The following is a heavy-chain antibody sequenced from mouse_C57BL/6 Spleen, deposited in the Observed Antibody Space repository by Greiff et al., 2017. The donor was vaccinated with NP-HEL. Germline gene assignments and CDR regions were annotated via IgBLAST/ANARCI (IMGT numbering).Heavy chain of an antibody. CDR3: ARGTTVVATDY. CDR2: INPGSGGT. D-gene: IGHD1-1*01. CDR1: GYAFTNYL. V-gene: IGHV1-54*01. Sequence: QVQLKESGAELVRPGTSVKVSCKASGYAFTNYLIEWVKQRPGQGLEWIGVINPGSGGTNYNEKFKGKATLTADKSSSTAYMQLSSLTSEDSAVYCCARGTTVVATDYWGQGTTLTVSS. J-gene: IGHJ2*01.